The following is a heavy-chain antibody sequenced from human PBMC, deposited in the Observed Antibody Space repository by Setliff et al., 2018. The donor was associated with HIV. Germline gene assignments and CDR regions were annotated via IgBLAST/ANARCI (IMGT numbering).Heavy chain of an antibody. J-gene: IGHJ4*02. V-gene: IGHV3-43D*03. CDR2: ITSDGGSS. CDR3: ATAVGSASMKD. D-gene: IGHD1-26*01. CDR1: GFTVDNYG. Sequence: PGGSLRLSCAASGFTVDNYGMSWVRQSPGKGLEWVSTITSDGGSSFYADSLKGRFTISRDNSKNSLYLQMNSLRVDDSAFYHCATAVGSASMKDWGQGTLVTVS.